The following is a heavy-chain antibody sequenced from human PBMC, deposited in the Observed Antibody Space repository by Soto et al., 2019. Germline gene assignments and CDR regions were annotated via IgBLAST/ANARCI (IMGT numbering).Heavy chain of an antibody. Sequence: SETLSLTFSVSGGAISSSYWSCIRQSPGKGLEWIAYIYYSGTTNYNPSLESRVTISIDTSKNQFSLRLTSVTAADTAVYYCARSVVHQWLVHDAFDVWGRGTLVT. D-gene: IGHD6-19*01. V-gene: IGHV4-59*01. CDR2: IYYSGTT. CDR3: ARSVVHQWLVHDAFDV. CDR1: GGAISSSY. J-gene: IGHJ3*01.